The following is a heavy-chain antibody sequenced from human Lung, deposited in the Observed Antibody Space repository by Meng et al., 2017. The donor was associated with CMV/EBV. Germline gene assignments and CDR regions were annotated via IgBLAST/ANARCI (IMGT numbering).Heavy chain of an antibody. J-gene: IGHJ6*02. CDR3: ARDRGGIVGATKGYYGMDV. CDR1: GFTFSSYW. V-gene: IGHV3-7*01. D-gene: IGHD1-26*01. Sequence: ETLSLTCAASGFTFSSYWMSWVRQAPGKGLEWVANIKQDGSEKYYVDSVKGRFTISRDNAKNSLYLQMNSLRAEDTAVYYCARDRGGIVGATKGYYGMDVWGQGTTVTVSS. CDR2: IKQDGSEK.